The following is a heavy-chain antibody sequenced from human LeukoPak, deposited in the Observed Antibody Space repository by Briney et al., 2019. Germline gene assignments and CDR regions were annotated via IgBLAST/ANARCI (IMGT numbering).Heavy chain of an antibody. V-gene: IGHV3-66*01. J-gene: IGHJ3*02. CDR1: GFTVSSNY. D-gene: IGHD4-17*01. Sequence: GGSLRLSCAASGFTVSSNYMSWVRQAPGKGLEWVSVIYSGGSTYYADSVKGRFTISRDNSKNTLYLQMNSLRVEDTAVYYCARDRHYGEYEHDAFDIWGQGTMVTVSS. CDR2: IYSGGST. CDR3: ARDRHYGEYEHDAFDI.